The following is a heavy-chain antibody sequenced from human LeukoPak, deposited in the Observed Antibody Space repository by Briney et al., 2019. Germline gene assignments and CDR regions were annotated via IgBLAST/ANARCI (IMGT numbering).Heavy chain of an antibody. D-gene: IGHD1-14*01. Sequence: GGSLRLSCAVSGLTFSSYGMNWVRQAPGKGLEWVSAISGSGGSTYYADSVKGRFTISRDNSRNTLYLQMNSLRAEDTALYYCAKDLTAGYKNPSSRAFDIWGQGTMVTVSS. J-gene: IGHJ3*02. CDR1: GLTFSSYG. CDR3: AKDLTAGYKNPSSRAFDI. V-gene: IGHV3-23*01. CDR2: ISGSGGST.